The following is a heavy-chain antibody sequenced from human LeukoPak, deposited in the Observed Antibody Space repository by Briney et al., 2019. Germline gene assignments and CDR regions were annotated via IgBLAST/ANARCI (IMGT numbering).Heavy chain of an antibody. CDR3: ARLRFYDSSGYSPGYYMDV. Sequence: SETLSLTCTVSGGSMFSYHRRWVRQSAGEGLEWVGHIYVTGTTNYSASLKSRVTMSVDTNKHQFSLKLKSVTAADTAVYYCARLRFYDSSGYSPGYYMDVWGKGTTVIVSS. D-gene: IGHD3-22*01. CDR2: IYVTGTT. J-gene: IGHJ6*03. V-gene: IGHV4-4*07. CDR1: GGSMFSYH.